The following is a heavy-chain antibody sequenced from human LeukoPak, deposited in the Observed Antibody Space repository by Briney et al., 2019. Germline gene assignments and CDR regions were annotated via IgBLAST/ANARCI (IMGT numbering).Heavy chain of an antibody. J-gene: IGHJ4*02. CDR3: ARDVFEPYYFDY. D-gene: IGHD3-10*01. V-gene: IGHV4-39*07. Sequence: PSETLSLTCTVSGGSISNSSYYWGWIHQPPGKGLEWIGSLLYSGTTYYNPSLRSRVTMSVDTSKNQFSLNLSSLTAADTAMYYCARDVFEPYYFDYWGQGSLVTVSS. CDR2: LLYSGTT. CDR1: GGSISNSSYY.